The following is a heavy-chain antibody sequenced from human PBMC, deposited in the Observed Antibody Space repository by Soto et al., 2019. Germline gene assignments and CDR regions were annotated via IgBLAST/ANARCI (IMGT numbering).Heavy chain of an antibody. J-gene: IGHJ5*02. D-gene: IGHD2-21*01. V-gene: IGHV4-59*01. Sequence: QVQLQESGPGLVLPSETLSLTCTVSGGSMNSYYWTWVRQPPGKGLEWIGYVYDSGTSKYNASLEGRITMSLDKSRNQFSLSLSYVTAADTAVYFCARYSPPKKSFDSNPGWLDPWGQGTLVAVSS. CDR2: VYDSGTS. CDR3: ARYSPPKKSFDSNPGWLDP. CDR1: GGSMNSYY.